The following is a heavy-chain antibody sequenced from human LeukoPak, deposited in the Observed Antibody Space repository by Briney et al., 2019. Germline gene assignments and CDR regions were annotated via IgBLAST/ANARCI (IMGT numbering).Heavy chain of an antibody. V-gene: IGHV3-74*01. D-gene: IGHD5-12*01. Sequence: GGSLRLSCAASGFTFTSYWMHWVRQAPGKGLVWVSRIKSDESTRDYADFVKGRFTISRDNARNTVYLQMNSLIAEDTAVYYCARGLRDRYGMDVWGQGTTVTVSS. CDR2: IKSDESTR. CDR1: GFTFTSYW. CDR3: ARGLRDRYGMDV. J-gene: IGHJ6*02.